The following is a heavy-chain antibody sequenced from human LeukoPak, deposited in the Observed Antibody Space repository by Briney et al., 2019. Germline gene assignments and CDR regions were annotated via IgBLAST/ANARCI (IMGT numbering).Heavy chain of an antibody. Sequence: GGSLRLSCAASGFTFSSYGMSWVRQAPGKGLEWVSAISGSGGSTYYADSVKGRFTISRDNSKNTLYLQMNSLRAEDTAVYYCAKKWSGPYSYLAYWGQGTLVTVSS. J-gene: IGHJ4*02. V-gene: IGHV3-23*01. CDR1: GFTFSSYG. CDR2: ISGSGGST. D-gene: IGHD5-18*01. CDR3: AKKWSGPYSYLAY.